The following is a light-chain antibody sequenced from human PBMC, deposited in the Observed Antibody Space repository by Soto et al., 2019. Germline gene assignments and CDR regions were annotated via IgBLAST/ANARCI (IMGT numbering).Light chain of an antibody. CDR1: SSYIGAFNY. V-gene: IGLV2-14*01. Sequence: SQPASVSGAPGKSITISCTGSSSYIGAFNYVAWYQQHPGKAPKLIIHGATNRPSGVSSRFSGSKSDYTASLTISGLQAEEEADSYCSSSTTAFFYVLGTGTKVTVL. J-gene: IGLJ1*01. CDR3: SSSTTAFFYV. CDR2: GAT.